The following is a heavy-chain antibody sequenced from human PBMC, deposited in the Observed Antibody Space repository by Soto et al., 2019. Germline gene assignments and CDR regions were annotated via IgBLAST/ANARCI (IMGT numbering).Heavy chain of an antibody. CDR1: GFTFSSYW. CDR2: ISSDGSST. CDR3: ARCWYYYDSSSYVSGDAFDI. J-gene: IGHJ3*02. D-gene: IGHD3-22*01. Sequence: EVQLVESGGGLVQPGGSLRLSCDASGFTFSSYWMHWVRQGPGKELVWVSRISSDGSSTNYADSVKGRFTISRDNAKNTLYLQMNSLTAEDTAVYYCARCWYYYDSSSYVSGDAFDIWGHGTMVTVSS. V-gene: IGHV3-74*01.